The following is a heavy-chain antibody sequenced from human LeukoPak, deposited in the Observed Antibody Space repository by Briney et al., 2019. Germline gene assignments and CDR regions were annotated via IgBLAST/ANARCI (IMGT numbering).Heavy chain of an antibody. V-gene: IGHV3-30*02. J-gene: IGHJ4*02. CDR1: GFIFSSFG. CDR3: LKGGWGSTFDY. Sequence: GSLDPSFAASGFIFSSFGMAWVPQAPGKGLGWVAFIRDDRSNEYYADSVKGRFTISRDNSKNTLYLQMSSLRVEDTAVYYCLKGGWGSTFDYWGQGTLVTVSS. D-gene: IGHD1-26*01. CDR2: IRDDRSNE.